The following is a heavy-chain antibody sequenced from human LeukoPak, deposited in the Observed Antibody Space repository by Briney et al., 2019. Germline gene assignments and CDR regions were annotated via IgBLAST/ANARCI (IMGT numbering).Heavy chain of an antibody. CDR1: GGSISSYY. V-gene: IGHV4-59*08. J-gene: IGHJ4*02. D-gene: IGHD3-9*01. Sequence: SETLSLTCTVSGGSISSYYWSWIRQPPGKGLEWIGYIYYSGSTNYNPSLKSRVTISVDTSKNQFSLKLSSVTAADTAVYYCARSPPHYDILTGYPNRFDYWGQGTLVTVSS. CDR2: IYYSGST. CDR3: ARSPPHYDILTGYPNRFDY.